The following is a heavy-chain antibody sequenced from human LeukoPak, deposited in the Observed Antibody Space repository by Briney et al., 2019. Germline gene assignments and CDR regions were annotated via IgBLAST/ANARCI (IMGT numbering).Heavy chain of an antibody. CDR2: IYTSGST. Sequence: SETLSLTCTVSGGSISSYYWGWIRQPPGKGLEWIGYIYTSGSTNYNPSLKSRVTISVDTSKNQFSLKLSPVTAADTAVYYCARGVRGSAPSFFDYWGQGTLVTVSS. V-gene: IGHV4-4*09. CDR1: GGSISSYY. J-gene: IGHJ4*02. CDR3: ARGVRGSAPSFFDY. D-gene: IGHD3-16*01.